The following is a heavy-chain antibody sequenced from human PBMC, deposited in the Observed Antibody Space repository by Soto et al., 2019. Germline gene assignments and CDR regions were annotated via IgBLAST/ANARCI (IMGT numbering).Heavy chain of an antibody. CDR1: GYPFTSYD. V-gene: IGHV1-8*01. D-gene: IGHD4-17*01. CDR3: AREFSDYAGY. J-gene: IGHJ4*02. Sequence: QVRLVQSGAEVKKPGASVKVSCKASGYPFTSYDINWVRQAAGQGLEWMGWMNPNNGSTAYAQKFQGRVTMTRDTSISTAYMELTSLRSEDTAVYYCAREFSDYAGYWGQGTLVTVSS. CDR2: MNPNNGST.